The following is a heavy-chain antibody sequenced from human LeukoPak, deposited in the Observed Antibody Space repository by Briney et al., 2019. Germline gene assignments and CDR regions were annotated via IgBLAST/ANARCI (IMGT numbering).Heavy chain of an antibody. Sequence: GGSLRLSCEASGFTFTTYGMHWVRQVPGKGLEWVAFIRYDGSDKYYVDSVKGRFTISRDNARSTLYLQMNSLRAEDTAVYYCARDAAYNRFDYWGQGTLVTVSS. CDR1: GFTFTTYG. J-gene: IGHJ4*02. CDR3: ARDAAYNRFDY. V-gene: IGHV3-30*02. CDR2: IRYDGSDK. D-gene: IGHD1-14*01.